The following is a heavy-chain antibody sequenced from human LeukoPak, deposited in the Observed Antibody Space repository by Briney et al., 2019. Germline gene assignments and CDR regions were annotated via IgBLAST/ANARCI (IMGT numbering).Heavy chain of an antibody. J-gene: IGHJ4*02. CDR1: GFTFSSYA. CDR2: ISGSGGST. D-gene: IGHD3-22*01. V-gene: IGHV3-23*01. Sequence: YPGGSLRLSCAASGFTFSSYAMSWVRQAPGKGLEWVSAISGSGGSTYYADSVKGRFTISRDNSKNTLHLQMNSLRAEDTAVYYCAKGRTYYYDSSAWGQGTLVTVSS. CDR3: AKGRTYYYDSSA.